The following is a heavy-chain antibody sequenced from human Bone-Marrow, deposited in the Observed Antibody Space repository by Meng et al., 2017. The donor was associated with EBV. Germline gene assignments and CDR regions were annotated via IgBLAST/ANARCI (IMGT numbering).Heavy chain of an antibody. D-gene: IGHD6-25*01. J-gene: IGHJ5*02. CDR3: ATQRRDTDWFDP. CDR2: INHSGST. Sequence: VQLLQWGAGRWKPSESLSLPCAGYGGSFSGYYWTWIRQPPGKVLEWIGEINHSGSTNYNPSLKSRVTISVDTSKNQFSLKLSSVTAADTAVYYCATQRRDTDWFDPWGQGTLVTVSS. CDR1: GGSFSGYY. V-gene: IGHV4-34*01.